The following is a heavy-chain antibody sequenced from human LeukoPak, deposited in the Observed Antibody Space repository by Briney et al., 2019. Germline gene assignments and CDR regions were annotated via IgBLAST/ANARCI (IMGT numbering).Heavy chain of an antibody. J-gene: IGHJ4*02. Sequence: ASVKVSCKASGYTFTGYYIHWVRQAPGQGLEWMGRINCNGGGTSYAQKFQGRVTMTRDTSTSTAYMELRSLRSDDTAVYYCARIPYCGTTSCPYYYDYWGQGTLVTVSS. CDR3: ARIPYCGTTSCPYYYDY. V-gene: IGHV1-2*06. D-gene: IGHD2-2*01. CDR1: GYTFTGYY. CDR2: INCNGGGT.